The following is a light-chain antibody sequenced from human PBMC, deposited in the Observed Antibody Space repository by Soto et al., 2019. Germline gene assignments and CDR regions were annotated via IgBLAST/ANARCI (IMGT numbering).Light chain of an antibody. CDR1: SSNIGAGYD. J-gene: IGLJ2*01. V-gene: IGLV1-40*01. Sequence: QSVLTQPPSVSGAPGQRVTISCTGSSSNIGAGYDVHWYQRVPGTAHKLLIYGNTNRPSGVPDRFSGSKSGASASLAITGLQAEDEADYYCQSYDSSLTILIFGGGTKLTVL. CDR2: GNT. CDR3: QSYDSSLTILI.